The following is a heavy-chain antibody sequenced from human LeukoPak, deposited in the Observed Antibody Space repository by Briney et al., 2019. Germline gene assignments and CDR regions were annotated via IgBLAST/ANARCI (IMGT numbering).Heavy chain of an antibody. D-gene: IGHD1-26*01. Sequence: GGSLRLSCAASGFTFSGYWMHWVRQAPGKGLVWVSRINTDGSSTRYADSVKGRFTISRDNAKNTLYLQMNSLRAEDTAVYHCARSGDALDIWGQGTMVTVSS. CDR1: GFTFSGYW. CDR2: INTDGSST. J-gene: IGHJ3*02. CDR3: ARSGDALDI. V-gene: IGHV3-74*01.